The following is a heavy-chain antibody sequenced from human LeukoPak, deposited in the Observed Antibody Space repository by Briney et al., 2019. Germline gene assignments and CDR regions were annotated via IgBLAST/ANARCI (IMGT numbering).Heavy chain of an antibody. D-gene: IGHD6-13*01. CDR1: GFTFSSYS. J-gene: IGHJ4*02. V-gene: IGHV3-21*01. CDR2: ISSSSSYI. CDR3: ARVIAGKTPQDY. Sequence: PGGSLRLSCTASGFTFSSYSMNWVRQAPGKGLEWVSSISSSSSYIYYADSVKGRFTISRDNAKNSLYLQMNSLRAEDTAVYYCARVIAGKTPQDYWGQGTLVTVSS.